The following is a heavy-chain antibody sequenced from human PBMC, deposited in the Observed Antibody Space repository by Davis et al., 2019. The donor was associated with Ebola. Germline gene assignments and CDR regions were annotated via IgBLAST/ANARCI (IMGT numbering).Heavy chain of an antibody. CDR3: AKDRARWLQIREFAFDI. D-gene: IGHD5-24*01. J-gene: IGHJ3*02. CDR1: GFTFSSYA. Sequence: GGSLRLSCAASGFTFSSYAMSWVRQAPGKGLEWVSAISGSGGSTYYADSVKGRFTISRDNSKNTLYLQMNSLRAEDTAVYYCAKDRARWLQIREFAFDIWGQGTMVTVSS. V-gene: IGHV3-23*01. CDR2: ISGSGGST.